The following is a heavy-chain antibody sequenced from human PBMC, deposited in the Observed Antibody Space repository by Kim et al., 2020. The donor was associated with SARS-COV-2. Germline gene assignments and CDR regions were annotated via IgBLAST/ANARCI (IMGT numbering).Heavy chain of an antibody. D-gene: IGHD6-13*01. Sequence: SETLSLTCAVYGGSFSGYYWSWIRQPPGKGLEWIGEINHSGSTNYNPSLKSRVTISVDTSKNQFSLKLSSVTAADTAVYYCARGRVLRFGIAAAFPVAQTTHYFDYWGQGTLVTVSS. CDR2: INHSGST. CDR1: GGSFSGYY. CDR3: ARGRVLRFGIAAAFPVAQTTHYFDY. V-gene: IGHV4-34*01. J-gene: IGHJ4*02.